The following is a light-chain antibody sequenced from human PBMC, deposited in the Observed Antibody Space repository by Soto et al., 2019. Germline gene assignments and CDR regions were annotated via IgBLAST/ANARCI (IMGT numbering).Light chain of an antibody. J-gene: IGKJ3*01. CDR1: QSVSRKY. Sequence: EIVLSQSPGTLSLSPGERGTLSCRASQSVSRKYLAWYQQKPGQAPRLLIYGASSRATGIPDRFSGSGSGTDFTLTISRLEPEDFAVYYCQQYGTSRVTFGPGTKLDIK. CDR3: QQYGTSRVT. CDR2: GAS. V-gene: IGKV3-20*01.